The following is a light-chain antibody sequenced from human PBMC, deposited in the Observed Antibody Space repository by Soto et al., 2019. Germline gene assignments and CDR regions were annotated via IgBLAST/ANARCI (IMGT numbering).Light chain of an antibody. Sequence: QSVLTLSPSASASLGASVKLTCTLSSGHSSYAIAWHQQQPEKGARYLMKVNSDGSHTKGDGIPDRFSGSSSGAERYLTISSLQSEDEAEYYCQTWGTGTVVFGGGTKLTVL. CDR2: VNSDGSH. CDR1: SGHSSYA. J-gene: IGLJ2*01. V-gene: IGLV4-69*01. CDR3: QTWGTGTVV.